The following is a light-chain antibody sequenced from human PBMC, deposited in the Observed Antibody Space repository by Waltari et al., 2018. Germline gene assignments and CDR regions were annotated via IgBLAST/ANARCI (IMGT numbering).Light chain of an antibody. CDR3: CSYAGSYTEV. CDR1: SSDVGGYAY. Sequence: QSALTQPRSVSGSPGQSVTISCTGTSSDVGGYAYFSWYQQQSAKAPKLIIFGVTERPSGVPDRFSGSKSGNTASLTISGLQSEDEADYYCCSYAGSYTEVFGTGTTVTVL. J-gene: IGLJ1*01. V-gene: IGLV2-11*01. CDR2: GVT.